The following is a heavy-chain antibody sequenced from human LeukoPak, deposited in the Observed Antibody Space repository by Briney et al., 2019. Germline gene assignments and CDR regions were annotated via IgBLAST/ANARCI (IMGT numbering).Heavy chain of an antibody. CDR3: ARYGFDRLYNWLDP. CDR1: GGAINSIGYS. V-gene: IGHV4-39*01. J-gene: IGHJ5*02. CDR2: IYYSGDT. D-gene: IGHD3-9*01. Sequence: SETLSLTCTVSGGAINSIGYSWGWIRQTPGKGLEWIGTIYYSGDTYYNPSLRSRVVISLDTSKNEFSLTLTSVTAADTSLYYCARYGFDRLYNWLDPWGQGTLVIVSS.